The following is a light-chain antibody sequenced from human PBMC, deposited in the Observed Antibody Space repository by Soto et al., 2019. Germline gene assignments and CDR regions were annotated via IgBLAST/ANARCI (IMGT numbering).Light chain of an antibody. J-gene: IGKJ1*01. CDR3: QQYSRSPPT. Sequence: EIVMTQSPDTLSVSPGERATLSCRASQSVSSNLAWYQQKPGQAPRLLIYGASTRATGFPARFSGSGSGTEFTLTISSLQSEDFAVYYCQQYSRSPPTFGHGTQVEI. CDR2: GAS. V-gene: IGKV3-15*01. CDR1: QSVSSN.